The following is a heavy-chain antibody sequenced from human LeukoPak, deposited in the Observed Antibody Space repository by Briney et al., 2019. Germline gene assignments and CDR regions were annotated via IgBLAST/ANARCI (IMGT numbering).Heavy chain of an antibody. CDR3: ARDRRSDWFDP. Sequence: PSETLSLTCTVSGDSISSGDYYWSWIRQPPGKGLEWIGYIYHSGSTYYNPSLKSRVTISVDRSKNQFSLKLSSVTAADTAVYYCARDRRSDWFDPWGQGTLVTVSS. J-gene: IGHJ5*02. CDR2: IYHSGST. D-gene: IGHD6-6*01. V-gene: IGHV4-30-4*01. CDR1: GDSISSGDYY.